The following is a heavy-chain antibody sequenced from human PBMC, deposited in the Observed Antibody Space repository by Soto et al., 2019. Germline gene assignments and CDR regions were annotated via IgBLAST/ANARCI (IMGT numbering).Heavy chain of an antibody. CDR3: ARDPYIVVVPAYFDY. V-gene: IGHV1-18*01. D-gene: IGHD2-2*01. CDR1: GYTFTSYG. J-gene: IGHJ4*02. Sequence: ASVKVSCKASGYTFTSYGISWVRQAPGQGLEWMGWISAYNGNTNYAQKLQGRVTMTTDTSTSTAYMELRSLRSDDTAVYYCARDPYIVVVPAYFDYWGQGTLVTVSS. CDR2: ISAYNGNT.